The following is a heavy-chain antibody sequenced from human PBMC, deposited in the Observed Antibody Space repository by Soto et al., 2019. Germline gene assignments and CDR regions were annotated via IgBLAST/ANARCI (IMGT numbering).Heavy chain of an antibody. J-gene: IGHJ6*02. D-gene: IGHD3-3*01. Sequence: GGSLRLSCVGSGFTFSTYSINWVRQAPGKGLEWVSSVSSSSSYIYYADSVKGRFTISRDNAKNSLYLQMNSLRAEDTAVYYCARGDYAFWSGYYNYYGMDVWGQGTRVTVSS. V-gene: IGHV3-21*01. CDR2: VSSSSSYI. CDR1: GFTFSTYS. CDR3: ARGDYAFWSGYYNYYGMDV.